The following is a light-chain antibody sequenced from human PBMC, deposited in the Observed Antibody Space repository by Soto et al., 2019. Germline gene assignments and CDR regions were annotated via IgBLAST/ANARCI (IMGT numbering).Light chain of an antibody. Sequence: QSVLTQPASVPGSPGQSITISCTGTSGDIGSYNRVSWYQQHPGKAPKLIIYEVTDRPSGVSNRFSGSKSGNTASLTISGLQADDEAAYYCSSYTNINTRACVFGTGTKVTVL. CDR2: EVT. J-gene: IGLJ1*01. CDR1: SGDIGSYNR. CDR3: SSYTNINTRACV. V-gene: IGLV2-14*01.